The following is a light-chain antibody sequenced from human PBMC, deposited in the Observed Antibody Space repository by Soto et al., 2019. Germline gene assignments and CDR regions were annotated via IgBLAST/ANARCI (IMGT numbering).Light chain of an antibody. CDR2: GVS. CDR1: SSDVGGYNY. CDR3: SSYTSSSTYVV. V-gene: IGLV2-14*03. J-gene: IGLJ2*01. Sequence: QSALTQPASVSGSPGQSITISCTGTSSDVGGYNYVSWYQRRPGKAPKLIIYGVSNRPSGVSNRFSGSKSGNTASLTISGLQAEDESDFYCSSYTSSSTYVVFGGGTKLTVL.